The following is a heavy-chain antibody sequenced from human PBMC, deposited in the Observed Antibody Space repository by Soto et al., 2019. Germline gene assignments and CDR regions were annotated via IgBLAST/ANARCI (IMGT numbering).Heavy chain of an antibody. V-gene: IGHV2-5*02. CDR3: AHMNNNGDYDYYYGMDV. Sequence: SGPTLVNPTQTLTLTCTFSGFSLSTSGVGVGWIRQPPGKALEWLALIYWDDDKRYSPSLKSRLTITKDTSKNQVVLTMTNMEPVDTATYYCAHMNNNGDYDYYYGMDVWGQGTTVTVSS. J-gene: IGHJ6*02. D-gene: IGHD4-17*01. CDR2: IYWDDDK. CDR1: GFSLSTSGVG.